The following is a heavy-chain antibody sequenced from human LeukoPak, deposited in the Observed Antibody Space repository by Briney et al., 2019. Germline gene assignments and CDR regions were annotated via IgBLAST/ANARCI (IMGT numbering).Heavy chain of an antibody. V-gene: IGHV4-30-4*01. CDR3: ARSGLDSSGYYYFDS. Sequence: SETLSLTCTVSGGSISSGDYDWSWIRQPPGKGLEWIGYMYHSGSTYYNPSLKSRVTISVDTSKNQFSLKLSSVTAADTAVYYCARSGLDSSGYYYFDSWGQGTLVTVSS. D-gene: IGHD3-22*01. CDR1: GGSISSGDYD. J-gene: IGHJ4*02. CDR2: MYHSGST.